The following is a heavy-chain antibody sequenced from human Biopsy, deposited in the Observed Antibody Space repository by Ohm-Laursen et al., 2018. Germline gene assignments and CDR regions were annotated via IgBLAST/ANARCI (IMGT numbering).Heavy chain of an antibody. CDR1: GGTFSNYA. J-gene: IGHJ4*02. Sequence: SSVTVSCKVSGGTFSNYAISWVRQAPGEGLEWMGGIIAVSGLVNYAPKFQGRVSITADKSTTTAYMELSNLKSEDTAVYYCATPFQYYDSWGGYPPFDHWGQGTLVTVSS. CDR2: IIAVSGLV. D-gene: IGHD3-3*01. CDR3: ATPFQYYDSWGGYPPFDH. V-gene: IGHV1-69*17.